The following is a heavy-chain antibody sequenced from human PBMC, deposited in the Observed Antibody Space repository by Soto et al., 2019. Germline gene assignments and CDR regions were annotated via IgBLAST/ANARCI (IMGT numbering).Heavy chain of an antibody. D-gene: IGHD3-16*01. V-gene: IGHV3-7*01. J-gene: IGHJ4*02. Sequence: PXGSLIPSRAVAGFNLRSYCMSLVRQAPGKGLEWVASIKEDGSEIYYLHSVRGRFSISRDSAGNALHLTMNYLSAEDTGVYFCARDIGFDYVNWGQGTLVTVSS. CDR1: GFNLRSYC. CDR2: IKEDGSEI. CDR3: ARDIGFDYVN.